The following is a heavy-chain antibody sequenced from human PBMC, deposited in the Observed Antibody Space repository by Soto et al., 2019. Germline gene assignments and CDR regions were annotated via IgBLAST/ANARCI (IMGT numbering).Heavy chain of an antibody. V-gene: IGHV4-61*08. CDR3: AREYGSCPYYFDY. Sequence: QVQLQESGPGLVKPSETLSLTCTVSGGSVRSGVYYWSWIRQPPGKGLEWIGYIHHSGTTNYNPSLKSRVTISVDTSKNQLSLKLSSVTAADTAVYYCAREYGSCPYYFDYWGQGTLVTVSA. J-gene: IGHJ4*02. D-gene: IGHD3-10*01. CDR1: GGSVRSGVYY. CDR2: IHHSGTT.